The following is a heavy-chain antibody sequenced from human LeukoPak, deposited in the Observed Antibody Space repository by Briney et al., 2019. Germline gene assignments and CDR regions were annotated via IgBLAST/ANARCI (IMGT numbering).Heavy chain of an antibody. Sequence: PSETLSLTCTVSGGSISTFYWSWIRQPPGKGLEWIGYIYYTGSTNYNSSLTSRVTISVDTSKNQFSLKLNSVTAADTAVYYCARVTGYMIEDYFDYWGQGILVTVSS. V-gene: IGHV4-59*01. CDR3: ARVTGYMIEDYFDY. J-gene: IGHJ4*02. D-gene: IGHD3-9*01. CDR2: IYYTGST. CDR1: GGSISTFY.